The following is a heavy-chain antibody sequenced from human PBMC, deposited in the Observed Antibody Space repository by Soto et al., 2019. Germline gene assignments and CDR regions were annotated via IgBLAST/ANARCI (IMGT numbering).Heavy chain of an antibody. V-gene: IGHV3-23*01. J-gene: IGHJ3*02. Sequence: PGGSLRLSCAASGFTFSSDAMSWVRQAPGKGLEWVSAISGSGGSTYYADSVKGRFTISRDNSKNTLYLQMNSLRAEDTAVYYCAKVKANPGAFDIWGQGTMVTVSS. CDR3: AKVKANPGAFDI. CDR2: ISGSGGST. CDR1: GFTFSSDA.